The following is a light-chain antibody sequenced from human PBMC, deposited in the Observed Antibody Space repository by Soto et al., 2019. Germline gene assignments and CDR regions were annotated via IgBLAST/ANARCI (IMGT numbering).Light chain of an antibody. Sequence: EILMTQSPATLSVSPGERATLSCRASQSLNRNLAWYQQKPGQAPRLIIYGASTRASGIPARFSGSGSGTGFTLNISSLQSEDFALYSCQHYNDWPPAFTFGPGSKVDL. CDR1: QSLNRN. CDR2: GAS. J-gene: IGKJ3*01. CDR3: QHYNDWPPAFT. V-gene: IGKV3D-15*01.